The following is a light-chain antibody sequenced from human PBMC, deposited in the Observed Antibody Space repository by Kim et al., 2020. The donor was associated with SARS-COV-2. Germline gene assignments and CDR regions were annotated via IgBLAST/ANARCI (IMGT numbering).Light chain of an antibody. CDR3: QAWDSSTAV. J-gene: IGLJ1*01. V-gene: IGLV3-1*01. CDR1: KLGDKY. Sequence: SYELTQPPSVSVSPGQTASITCSGDKLGDKYACWYQQKPGQSPVLVIYQDSKRPSGTPERFSGSNSGNTATLTISGTQAMDEADYYCQAWDSSTAVFGTG. CDR2: QDS.